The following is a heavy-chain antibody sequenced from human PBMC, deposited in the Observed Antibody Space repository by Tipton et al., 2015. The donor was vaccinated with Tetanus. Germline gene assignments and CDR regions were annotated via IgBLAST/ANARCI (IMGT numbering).Heavy chain of an antibody. V-gene: IGHV3-48*02. CDR2: ISSSGTTM. CDR1: GFNFKTLG. Sequence: SLRLSCAASGFNFKTLGINWVRQAPGKGLEWISYISSSGTTMYYADSVKGRFTISRDNAKNSLFLQMNSLRDEDTAVYYCVNFATSWGLGTLVTVSS. CDR3: VNFATS. J-gene: IGHJ5*02.